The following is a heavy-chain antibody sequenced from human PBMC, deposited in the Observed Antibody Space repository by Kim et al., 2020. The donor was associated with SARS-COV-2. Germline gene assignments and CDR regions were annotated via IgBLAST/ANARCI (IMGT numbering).Heavy chain of an antibody. CDR1: GFTFDDYG. J-gene: IGHJ6*02. D-gene: IGHD6-19*01. CDR3: ATFPTYSSGWPGGMDV. Sequence: GGSLRLSCAASGFTFDDYGMSWVRQAPGKGLEWVSGINWNGGSTGYADSVKGRFTISRDNAKNSLYLQMNSLRAEDTALYNCATFPTYSSGWPGGMDVWGQGTTVTVSS. CDR2: INWNGGST. V-gene: IGHV3-20*01.